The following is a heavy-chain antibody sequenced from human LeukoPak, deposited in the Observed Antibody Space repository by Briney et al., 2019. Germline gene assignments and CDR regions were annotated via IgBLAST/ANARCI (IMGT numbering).Heavy chain of an antibody. CDR2: IKQDGSEK. Sequence: GGSLRLSCTASGFTFSNYWMSWVRQAPGKGLEWVAIIKQDGSEKYYVDSVKGRFTISRDYAKNSLSLQMNSLRAEDTAVYYCARARYSGSYSGAFDIWGPGTMVTVSS. D-gene: IGHD1-26*01. CDR1: GFTFSNYW. J-gene: IGHJ3*02. V-gene: IGHV3-7*04. CDR3: ARARYSGSYSGAFDI.